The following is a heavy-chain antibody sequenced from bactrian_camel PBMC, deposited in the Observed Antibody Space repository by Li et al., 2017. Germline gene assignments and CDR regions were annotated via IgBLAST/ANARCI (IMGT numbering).Heavy chain of an antibody. CDR1: GFAFSSYA. D-gene: IGHD3*01. J-gene: IGHJ4*01. CDR2: IGSDGGWST. CDR3: ANGGRLYYQNAY. V-gene: IGHV3S42*01. Sequence: VQLVESGGGLVQPGGSLRLSCAASGFAFSSYAMTWVRQAPGKGLEWVSSIGSDGGWSTGYADSVKGRFTISRDNAKITLYLQLNSLKTEDTAMYYCANGGRLYYQNAYRGQGTQVTVS.